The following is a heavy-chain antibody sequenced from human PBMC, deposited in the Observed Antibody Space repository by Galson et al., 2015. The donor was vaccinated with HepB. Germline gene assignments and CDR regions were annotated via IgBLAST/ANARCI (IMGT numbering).Heavy chain of an antibody. CDR1: EFTFRNYA. CDR2: ISGSGGST. CDR3: AKDQDLKGYCTSTSCKGAEY. D-gene: IGHD2-2*01. J-gene: IGHJ4*02. V-gene: IGHV3-23*01. Sequence: SLRLSCAASEFTFRNYAMSWVRLAPGKGLEWVSGISGSGGSTYYADSVKGRFTISRDNSKNTLYVQMNSLRAEDTAVYYCAKDQDLKGYCTSTSCKGAEYWGQGTLVTVYS.